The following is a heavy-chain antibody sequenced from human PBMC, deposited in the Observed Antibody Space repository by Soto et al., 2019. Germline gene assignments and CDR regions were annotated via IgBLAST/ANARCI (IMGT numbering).Heavy chain of an antibody. D-gene: IGHD3-10*01. V-gene: IGHV3-74*01. CDR2: INSDGSST. CDR3: ARHRPGGSGSYYKGWFDP. CDR1: GFTFSSYW. J-gene: IGHJ5*02. Sequence: EVQLVESGGGLVQPGGSLRLSCAASGFTFSSYWMHWVRQAPGKGLVWVSRINSDGSSTSYADSVKGGFTISRDNAKNTMDLQMNSRRAEDTAVYYCARHRPGGSGSYYKGWFDPWGQGTLVTVSS.